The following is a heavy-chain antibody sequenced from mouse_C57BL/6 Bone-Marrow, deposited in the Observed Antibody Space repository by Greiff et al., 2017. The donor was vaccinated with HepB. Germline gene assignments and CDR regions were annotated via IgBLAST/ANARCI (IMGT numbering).Heavy chain of an antibody. CDR1: GFTFSDYY. D-gene: IGHD2-2*01. J-gene: IGHJ2*01. V-gene: IGHV5-12*01. CDR2: ISNGGGST. CDR3: ARRGYGYFDY. Sequence: EVQRVESGGGLVQPGGSLKLSCAASGFTFSDYYMYWVRQTPEKRLEWVAYISNGGGSTYYPDTVKGRFTISRDNAKNTLYLQMSRLKSEDTAMYYCARRGYGYFDYWGQGTTLTVSS.